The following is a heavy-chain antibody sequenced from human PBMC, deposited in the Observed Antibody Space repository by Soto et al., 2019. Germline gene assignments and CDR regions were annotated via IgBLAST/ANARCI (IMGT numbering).Heavy chain of an antibody. CDR3: ARQLPVGATSLFDP. Sequence: PSETLSLTCSVSGGSINSDDSFWGWVRQSPGKGLEWIGSLYYGGSTFYNPSLKSRVTISLDTSKNQFSLRLTSVTAADTAIYYCARQLPVGATSLFDPWGQGTLVTVSS. V-gene: IGHV4-39*01. CDR2: LYYGGST. CDR1: GGSINSDDSF. D-gene: IGHD1-26*01. J-gene: IGHJ5*02.